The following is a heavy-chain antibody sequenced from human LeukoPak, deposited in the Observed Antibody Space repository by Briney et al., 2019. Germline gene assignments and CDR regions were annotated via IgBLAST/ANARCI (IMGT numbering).Heavy chain of an antibody. CDR2: ISAYNGNP. D-gene: IGHD1-14*01. CDR3: ATLRPDYFDY. CDR1: GYSFTNYG. J-gene: IGHJ4*02. Sequence: GASVKVSCKASGYSFTNYGISWVRQGPGQGLEWMGWISAYNGNPTYAQTLRGRVTVTTDTSTSTAYMELSSLRSEDTAVYYCATLRPDYFDYWGQGTLVTVSS. V-gene: IGHV1-18*01.